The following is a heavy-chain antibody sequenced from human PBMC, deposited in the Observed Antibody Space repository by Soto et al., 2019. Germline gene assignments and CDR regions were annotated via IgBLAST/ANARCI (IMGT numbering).Heavy chain of an antibody. CDR2: LYYGGTT. Sequence: QVQLQESGPGLVKPSETLSLTCTVSGASISTQSWNWIRQAPGKGLEWIGYLYYGGTTNYNPSLKSRVTISADTSKNQVSLKLTSVTAADTAVYFCARGLSWSPYFESWGQGILVTVSS. D-gene: IGHD3-3*01. CDR3: ARGLSWSPYFES. CDR1: GASISTQS. V-gene: IGHV4-59*11. J-gene: IGHJ4*02.